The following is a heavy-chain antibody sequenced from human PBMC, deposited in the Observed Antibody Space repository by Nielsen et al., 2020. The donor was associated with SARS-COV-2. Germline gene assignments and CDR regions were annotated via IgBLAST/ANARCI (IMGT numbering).Heavy chain of an antibody. V-gene: IGHV3-21*01. CDR2: ISSSSYI. D-gene: IGHD6-13*01. J-gene: IGHJ4*02. CDR3: ARDVAAAGPTLDY. CDR1: GFTFSSYS. Sequence: GESLKISCAASGFTFSSYSMNWVRQAPGKGLEWVSSISSSSYIYYADSVKGRFTISRDNAKNSLYLQMNSLRAEDTAVYYCARDVAAAGPTLDYWGQGTLVTVSS.